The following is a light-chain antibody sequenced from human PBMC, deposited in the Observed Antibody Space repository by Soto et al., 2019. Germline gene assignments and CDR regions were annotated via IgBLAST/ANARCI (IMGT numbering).Light chain of an antibody. Sequence: ENMLTQSPGTLPLSPGERATLSCRASQSVGSSYLAWYQQKPGQAPRLLIYGASSRASGIPDRFSGSGSGTDFTLTINRLEPEDFAVYYCQQYGSSPITFGQGTRLEIK. CDR2: GAS. CDR3: QQYGSSPIT. CDR1: QSVGSSY. J-gene: IGKJ5*01. V-gene: IGKV3-20*01.